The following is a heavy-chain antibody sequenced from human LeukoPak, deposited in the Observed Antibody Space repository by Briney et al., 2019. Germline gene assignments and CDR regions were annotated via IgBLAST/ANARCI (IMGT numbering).Heavy chain of an antibody. J-gene: IGHJ5*02. CDR1: GYSIGSGYY. V-gene: IGHV4-38-2*01. CDR2: IYHSGST. Sequence: SETLSLTCAVSGYSIGSGYYWGWIRQPPGKGLEWIGTIYHSGSTYYNPSLKSRVTISVDTSKNQFSLKLSSVTAADTAVYYCARGVYSSSFRVSLNWFDPWGQGTLVTVSS. CDR3: ARGVYSSSFRVSLNWFDP. D-gene: IGHD6-6*01.